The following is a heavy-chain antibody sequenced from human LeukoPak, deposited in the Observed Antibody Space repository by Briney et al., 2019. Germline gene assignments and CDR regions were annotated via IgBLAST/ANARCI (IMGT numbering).Heavy chain of an antibody. CDR2: FDPEDGET. CDR3: ATARWELLFDY. J-gene: IGHJ4*02. CDR1: GFTFSSYA. D-gene: IGHD1-26*01. Sequence: GGSLSLSCAASGFTFSSYAMSWVRQAPGKGLEWMGGFDPEDGETIYAQKFQGRVTMTEDTSTDTAYMELSSLRSEDTAVYYCATARWELLFDYWGQGTLVTVSS. V-gene: IGHV1-24*01.